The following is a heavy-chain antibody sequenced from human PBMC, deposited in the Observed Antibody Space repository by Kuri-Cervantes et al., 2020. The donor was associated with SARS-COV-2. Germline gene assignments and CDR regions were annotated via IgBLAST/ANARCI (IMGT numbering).Heavy chain of an antibody. CDR1: GGSISSSSYY. CDR3: ARQYRGGGGRWVDP. J-gene: IGHJ5*02. Sequence: SETLSPPWPVSGGSISSSSYYWGWIRQHPGKGLEWIGSIYYSGSTYYNPSLKSRVTISVDTSKNQFSLTLSSVTAADTAVYYCARQYRGGGGRWVDPWGQGTLVTVSS. D-gene: IGHD3-16*01. V-gene: IGHV4-39*01. CDR2: IYYSGST.